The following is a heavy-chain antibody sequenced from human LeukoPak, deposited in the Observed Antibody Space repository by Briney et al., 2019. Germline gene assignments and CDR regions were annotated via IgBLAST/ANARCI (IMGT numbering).Heavy chain of an antibody. D-gene: IGHD3-10*01. Sequence: GGSLRLSCAASGFNVSYNYMSWVRQAPGKGLEWVSVIYSGGNTYYADSVKGRFTISRDNSKNTLYLQMNSLRAEDTAVYHCARNFISMVRGVIITTYFDYWGQGTLVTVSS. J-gene: IGHJ4*02. CDR3: ARNFISMVRGVIITTYFDY. V-gene: IGHV3-53*01. CDR2: IYSGGNT. CDR1: GFNVSYNY.